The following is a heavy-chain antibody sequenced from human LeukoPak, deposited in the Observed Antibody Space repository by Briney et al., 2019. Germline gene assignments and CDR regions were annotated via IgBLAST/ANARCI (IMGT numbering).Heavy chain of an antibody. D-gene: IGHD3-10*01. V-gene: IGHV6-1*01. CDR2: IYYRSKLFN. J-gene: IGHJ5*02. Sequence: SQTLSLTCVISGDSVSSNSAAWNWIRQSPSRGLEWLGRIYYRSKLFNDYAVSVKIRITINPDTSKNQFSLQLNSVTPEDTAVYYCARSFSRGFDPLGQGTLVTVSS. CDR3: ARSFSRGFDP. CDR1: GDSVSSNSAA.